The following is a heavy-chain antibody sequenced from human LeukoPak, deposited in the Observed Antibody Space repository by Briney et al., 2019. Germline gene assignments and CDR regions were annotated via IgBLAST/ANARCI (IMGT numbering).Heavy chain of an antibody. CDR2: ITGSSSST. J-gene: IGHJ4*02. CDR1: GFTFNTYA. D-gene: IGHD5-12*01. Sequence: GGSLRLSCVASGFTFNTYAMNWVRQAPGKGLEWVSAITGSSSSTYYADSVKGRFTISRDNSKNTVYLQMNSLRGEDTAVYYCATGGYTLIYWGQGTLVTVSS. V-gene: IGHV3-23*01. CDR3: ATGGYTLIY.